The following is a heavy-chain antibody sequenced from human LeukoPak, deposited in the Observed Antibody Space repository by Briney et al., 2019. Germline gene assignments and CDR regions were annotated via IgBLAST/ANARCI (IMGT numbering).Heavy chain of an antibody. Sequence: GGSLRLSCAASGFTFSSFSMNWVRQAPGKGLEWVSSISSSSSYIYYADSAKGRFTISRDNAKNSLYLQMNSLRAEDTAVYYCASWLPHFDYWGQGTLVTVSS. CDR3: ASWLPHFDY. J-gene: IGHJ4*02. CDR2: ISSSSSYI. CDR1: GFTFSSFS. D-gene: IGHD5-18*01. V-gene: IGHV3-21*01.